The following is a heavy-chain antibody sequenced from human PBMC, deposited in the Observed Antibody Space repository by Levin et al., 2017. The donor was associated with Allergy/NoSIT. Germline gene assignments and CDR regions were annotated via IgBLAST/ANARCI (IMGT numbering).Heavy chain of an antibody. Sequence: SETLSLTCAVYGGSFSGYYWSWIRQPPGKGLEWIGEINHSGSTNYNPSLKSRVTISVDTSKNQFSLKLSSVTAADTAVYYCARDAPYYYGSGEPDYWGQGTLVTVSS. CDR1: GGSFSGYY. D-gene: IGHD3-10*01. CDR2: INHSGST. CDR3: ARDAPYYYGSGEPDY. J-gene: IGHJ4*02. V-gene: IGHV4-34*01.